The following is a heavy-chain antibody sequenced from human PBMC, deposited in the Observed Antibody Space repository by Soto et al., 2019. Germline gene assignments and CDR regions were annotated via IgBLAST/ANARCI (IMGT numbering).Heavy chain of an antibody. CDR2: ISSNGENT. V-gene: IGHV3-23*01. D-gene: IGHD6-13*01. Sequence: HPGGSLRLSCAASRFTSGYHAMNWVRQAPGKGLEWVSTISSNGENTHYADSVKGRFIISSDNSSNTVALQMNSLRVEDTAIYYCVSWVSDNFDSWGQGNLVTVSS. J-gene: IGHJ4*01. CDR1: RFTSGYHA. CDR3: VSWVSDNFDS.